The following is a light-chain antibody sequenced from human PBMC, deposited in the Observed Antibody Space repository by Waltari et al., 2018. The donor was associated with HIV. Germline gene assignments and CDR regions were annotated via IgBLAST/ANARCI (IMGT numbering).Light chain of an antibody. CDR3: SSYSARGFVV. V-gene: IGLV2-14*01. J-gene: IGLJ3*02. CDR2: EVY. Sequence: SALTQPASVSGSPGQSLTISCTGPTTAIRYFNFFSWYQQSPGRAPKLFLFEVYSRPSGISDRFSGSKSGVTASLTISALRAEDEADYFCSSYSARGFVVFGGGTKVTVL. CDR1: TTAIRYFNF.